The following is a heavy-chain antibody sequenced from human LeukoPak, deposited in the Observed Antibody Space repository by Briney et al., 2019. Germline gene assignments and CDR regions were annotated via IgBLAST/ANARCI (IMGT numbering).Heavy chain of an antibody. D-gene: IGHD6-13*01. CDR1: GYTFSAYF. J-gene: IGHJ5*02. CDR2: ISAYNGNT. V-gene: IGHV1-18*04. Sequence: ASVKVSCKASGYTFSAYFMYWVRQAPGQGLEWMGWISAYNGNTKYAQEFQGRVTMTTDTSTSTAYMELRSLSSDDTAVYHCARDNHRSSWSWFDPWGQGTLVTVSS. CDR3: ARDNHRSSWSWFDP.